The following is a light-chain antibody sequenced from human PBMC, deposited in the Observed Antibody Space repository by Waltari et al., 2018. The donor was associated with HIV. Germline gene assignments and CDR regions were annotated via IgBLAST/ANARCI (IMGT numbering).Light chain of an antibody. CDR1: SSAVGGYNY. V-gene: IGLV2-14*01. Sequence: QSALTQPASVSGSPGQSITISCTGTSSAVGGYNYVSWYQQHPGKAPNLIIYEVSNRPSGVSNRFSGSKSGNTASLTISGLQAEDEADYYCSSYTSSSTVVFGGGTKLTVL. CDR2: EVS. CDR3: SSYTSSSTVV. J-gene: IGLJ2*01.